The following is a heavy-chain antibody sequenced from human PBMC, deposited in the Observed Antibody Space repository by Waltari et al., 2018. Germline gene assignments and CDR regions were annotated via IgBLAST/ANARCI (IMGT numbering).Heavy chain of an antibody. D-gene: IGHD6-6*01. Sequence: EVQLVESGGGLIQPGGSLRLSCAASGFNINYNYMTWVRQAPGKGLEWGSWIYSGGRTDYPLYMKGRVTISRDTYKNLVFLEMKSLRAEDTAVYYCARGETAVLDYWGHGTLVTVSS. CDR1: GFNINYNY. J-gene: IGHJ4*01. CDR2: IYSGGRT. V-gene: IGHV3-53*01. CDR3: ARGETAVLDY.